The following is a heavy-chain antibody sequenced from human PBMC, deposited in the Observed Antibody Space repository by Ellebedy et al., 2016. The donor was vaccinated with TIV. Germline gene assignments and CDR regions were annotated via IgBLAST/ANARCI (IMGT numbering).Heavy chain of an antibody. V-gene: IGHV4-34*01. CDR3: ANQERLRWYLDY. D-gene: IGHD4-23*01. J-gene: IGHJ4*02. CDR2: VNHRGNT. CDR1: GGSFSGYY. Sequence: MPSETLSLTCAVYGGSFSGYYWSWIRQPPGKGLEWIGDVNHRGNTYYNPSLKSRVTISVDTSKTQFSLKLSSGTAADTAVYYCANQERLRWYLDYWGQGTLVTVSS.